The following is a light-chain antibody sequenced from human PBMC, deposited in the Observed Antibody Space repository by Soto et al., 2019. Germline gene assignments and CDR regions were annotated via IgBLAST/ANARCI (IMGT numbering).Light chain of an antibody. J-gene: IGKJ2*01. CDR2: STS. CDR3: HHYATDT. CDR1: QSIRNIY. Sequence: IVLTQSPGTLSLSPGERATLSCRASQSIRNIYLAWYQQKPGQAPRLIIYSTSSRATGIPDRFSGSGSGTDFTLTISRLEPEDLGVFYCHHYATDTSGQGTKLEI. V-gene: IGKV3-20*01.